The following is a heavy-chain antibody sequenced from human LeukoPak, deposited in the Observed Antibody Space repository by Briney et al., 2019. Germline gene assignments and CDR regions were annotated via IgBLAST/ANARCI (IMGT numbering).Heavy chain of an antibody. CDR3: AKVFEEMTTTNYYFDY. Sequence: PGGSLRLSCAACGFTFSSYAMSWVRQAPGKGLEWVSAISGSGDGTYYADSVKGRFTISRDNSKNTLYLQMNILRAEDTAVYYCAKVFEEMTTTNYYFDYWGQGTLVTVSS. J-gene: IGHJ4*02. V-gene: IGHV3-23*01. CDR2: ISGSGDGT. D-gene: IGHD5-24*01. CDR1: GFTFSSYA.